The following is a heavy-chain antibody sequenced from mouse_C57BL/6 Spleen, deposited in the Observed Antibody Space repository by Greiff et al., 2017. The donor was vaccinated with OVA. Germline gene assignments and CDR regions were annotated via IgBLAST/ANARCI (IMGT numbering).Heavy chain of an antibody. D-gene: IGHD1-1*01. CDR2: INPSNGGT. Sequence: QVHVKQPGTELVKPGASVKLSCKASGYTFTSYWMHWVKQRPGQGLEWIGNINPSNGGTNYNEKFKSKATLTVDKSSSTAYMQLSSLTSEDSAVYYCAREGLLLDFDYWGQGTTLTVSS. CDR3: AREGLLLDFDY. CDR1: GYTFTSYW. J-gene: IGHJ2*01. V-gene: IGHV1-53*01.